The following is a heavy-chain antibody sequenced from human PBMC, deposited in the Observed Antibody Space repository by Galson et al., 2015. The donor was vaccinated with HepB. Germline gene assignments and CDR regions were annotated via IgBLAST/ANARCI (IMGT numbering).Heavy chain of an antibody. J-gene: IGHJ6*02. CDR1: GGSFSGYY. D-gene: IGHD3-10*01. Sequence: ETLSLTCTVYGGSFSGYYWSWIRQPPGKGLEWIGEINHSGSTNYNPSLKSRVTISVDTSKNQFSLTLSSVTAADTAVYYCARGRFYYGSGSYIKVQNQHYYGMDVWGQGTTVTVSS. CDR3: ARGRFYYGSGSYIKVQNQHYYGMDV. V-gene: IGHV4-34*01. CDR2: INHSGST.